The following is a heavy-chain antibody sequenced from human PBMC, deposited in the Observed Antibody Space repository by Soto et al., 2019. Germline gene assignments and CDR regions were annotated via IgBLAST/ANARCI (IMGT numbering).Heavy chain of an antibody. V-gene: IGHV1-18*01. CDR1: GYTFTSYG. Sequence: ASVKFSCKASGYTFTSYGISWVRQAPGQGLEWMGWISAYNGNTNYAQKLQGRVTMTTDTSTSTAYMELRSLRSDDTAVYYCAREAYSSGWYSPYYYYYGMEVWGKGTKVTVSS. CDR3: AREAYSSGWYSPYYYYYGMEV. D-gene: IGHD6-19*01. CDR2: ISAYNGNT. J-gene: IGHJ6*04.